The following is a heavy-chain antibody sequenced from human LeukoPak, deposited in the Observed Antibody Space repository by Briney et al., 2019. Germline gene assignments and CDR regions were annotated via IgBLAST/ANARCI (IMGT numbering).Heavy chain of an antibody. V-gene: IGHV5-51*01. Sequence: GESLKISCRGSGYRFTTYWIGWVRQMPGKGLEWMGIIYPGDSDTRYTPSFQGQVTLSAGKSINTAYLQWSSLKASDTAMYYCARRQGCSSTSCPPDYWGQGTLVTVSP. CDR3: ARRQGCSSTSCPPDY. D-gene: IGHD2-2*01. CDR2: IYPGDSDT. J-gene: IGHJ4*02. CDR1: GYRFTTYW.